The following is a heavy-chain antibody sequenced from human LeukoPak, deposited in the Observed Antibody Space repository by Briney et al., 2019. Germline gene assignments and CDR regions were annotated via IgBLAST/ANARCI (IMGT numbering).Heavy chain of an antibody. CDR1: GFTFSSYW. CDR3: AKDCCSSTSCYPMDV. CDR2: IRQDGSEK. V-gene: IGHV3-7*03. D-gene: IGHD2-2*01. Sequence: GGSLRLSCAASGFTFSSYWMSWVRQAPGKGLEWVANIRQDGSEKYYVDSVKGRFTISRDNAKNSLYLQMNSLRAEDTAVYFCAKDCCSSTSCYPMDVWGKGTTVTVSS. J-gene: IGHJ6*03.